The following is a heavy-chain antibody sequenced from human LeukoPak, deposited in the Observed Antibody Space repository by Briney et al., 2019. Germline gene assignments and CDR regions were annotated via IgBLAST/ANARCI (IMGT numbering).Heavy chain of an antibody. Sequence: GGSLRLSCAASGFTFSDYYMNWVRQAPGKGLEWVSSISSSSSYIYYADSVKGRFTISRDNAKNSLYLQMNSLRAEDTAVYYCAREDSSGWSGDAFDIWGQGTMVTVSS. CDR3: AREDSSGWSGDAFDI. J-gene: IGHJ3*02. CDR2: ISSSSSYI. D-gene: IGHD6-19*01. CDR1: GFTFSDYY. V-gene: IGHV3-21*01.